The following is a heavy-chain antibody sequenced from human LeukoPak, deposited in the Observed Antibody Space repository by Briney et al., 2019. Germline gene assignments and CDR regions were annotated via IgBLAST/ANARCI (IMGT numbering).Heavy chain of an antibody. Sequence: GGSLRLSCAASGFTFSNAWMSWVRQAPGKGLEWVSVIYSGGSTYYADSVKGRFTISRDNSKNTLYLQMNSLRAEDTAVYYCARDTAAAGFSYMDVWGKGTTVTISS. CDR3: ARDTAAAGFSYMDV. D-gene: IGHD6-13*01. J-gene: IGHJ6*03. CDR2: IYSGGST. V-gene: IGHV3-53*01. CDR1: GFTFSNAW.